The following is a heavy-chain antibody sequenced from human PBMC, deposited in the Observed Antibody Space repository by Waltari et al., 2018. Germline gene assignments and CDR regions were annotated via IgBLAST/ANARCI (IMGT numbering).Heavy chain of an antibody. CDR1: GFTFSSYW. J-gene: IGHJ2*01. CDR2: ISSDGSTT. D-gene: IGHD3-10*01. V-gene: IGHV3-74*03. Sequence: EVQLVESGGGLVQPGGSLGLSCVTSGFTFSSYWMHWVRQVPGKGLVGVSRISSDGSTTKYADSWKGRFTISGDNSKNTLEPQMNSLSADDTSVYYCARAQSTMARNLDLWGRGTLVTVSS. CDR3: ARAQSTMARNLDL.